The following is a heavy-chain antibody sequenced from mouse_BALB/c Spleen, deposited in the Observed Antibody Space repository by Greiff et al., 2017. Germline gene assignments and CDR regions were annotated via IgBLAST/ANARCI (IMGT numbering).Heavy chain of an antibody. CDR1: GFAFSSYD. CDR2: ISSGGGST. J-gene: IGHJ4*01. D-gene: IGHD2-3*01. V-gene: IGHV5-12-1*01. Sequence: EVQGVESGGGLVKPGGSLKLSCAASGFAFSSYDMSWVRQTPEKRLEWVAYISSGGGSTYYPDTVKGRFTISRDNAKNTLYLQMSSLKSEDTAMYYCARHGDGYYYYYAMDYWGQGTSVTVSS. CDR3: ARHGDGYYYYYAMDY.